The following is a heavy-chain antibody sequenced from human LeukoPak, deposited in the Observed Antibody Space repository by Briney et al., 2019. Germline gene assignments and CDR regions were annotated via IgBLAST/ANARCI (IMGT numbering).Heavy chain of an antibody. Sequence: SVKVSCKASGGTFSSYAISWVRQAPGQGLEWMGGIIPIFGTANYAQKFQGRVTITADKSTSTAYMELSSLRSEDTAVYYCAKGPYCSTTSCYTMGCFDPWGQGTLVTVSS. J-gene: IGHJ5*02. CDR1: GGTFSSYA. V-gene: IGHV1-69*06. CDR2: IIPIFGTA. CDR3: AKGPYCSTTSCYTMGCFDP. D-gene: IGHD2-2*02.